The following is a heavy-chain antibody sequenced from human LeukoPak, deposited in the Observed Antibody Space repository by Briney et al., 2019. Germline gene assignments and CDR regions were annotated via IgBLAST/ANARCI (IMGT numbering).Heavy chain of an antibody. D-gene: IGHD1-26*01. CDR2: TRNKANSYTT. CDR1: GFTFSTYG. CDR3: ARGFVGAYDY. J-gene: IGHJ4*02. V-gene: IGHV3-72*01. Sequence: GGSLRLSCAASGFTFSTYGMHWVRQAPGKGLEWVGRTRNKANSYTTEYAASVKGRFTISRDDSKNSLYLQMNSLKTEDTAVYYCARGFVGAYDYWGQGTLVTVSS.